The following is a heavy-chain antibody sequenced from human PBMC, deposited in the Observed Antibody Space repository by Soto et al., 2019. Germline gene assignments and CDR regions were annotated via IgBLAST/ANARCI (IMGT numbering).Heavy chain of an antibody. V-gene: IGHV3-23*01. J-gene: IGHJ3*02. D-gene: IGHD3-16*01. CDR3: AKDRSGWGSFDI. CDR2: ITGGGHT. Sequence: EVQVLESGGGLVQPGGSLRLSCSASGFTFNDINWVRQAPGKGLEWISRITGGGHTDYVDSVKGRFTISRDNSKNIVYLQMNSLRADDTAVYYCAKDRSGWGSFDIWGQGTVVTVSS. CDR1: GFTFND.